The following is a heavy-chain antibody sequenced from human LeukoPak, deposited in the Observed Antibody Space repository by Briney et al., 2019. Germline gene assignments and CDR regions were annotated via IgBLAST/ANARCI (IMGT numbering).Heavy chain of an antibody. D-gene: IGHD1-26*01. CDR1: GYLFTSYW. CDR2: IYRDDSET. V-gene: IGHV5-51*01. J-gene: IGHJ4*02. Sequence: GETLQISCQGSGYLFTSYWIVWLRQMPGKDLEQMGLIYRDDSETRYSPSFEGQVTSSVDKSISTAYLQWSSLRASDTAKYYCANGLIEGAFVCWGQGTLVTVSS. CDR3: ANGLIEGAFVC.